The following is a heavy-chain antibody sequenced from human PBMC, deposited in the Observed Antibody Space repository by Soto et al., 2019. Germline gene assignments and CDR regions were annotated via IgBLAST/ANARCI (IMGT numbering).Heavy chain of an antibody. V-gene: IGHV1-69*06. CDR1: GGTFSSYA. Sequence: QVQLVQSGAEVKKPGSSVKVSCKASGGTFSSYAISWVRQAPGQGLEWMGGIIPIFGTANYAQKFQGRVTITADKSTSTDYMELSSLRSEDTAVYYCAADHRGSYYMGGDYWGQGTLVTVSS. D-gene: IGHD3-10*01. CDR3: AADHRGSYYMGGDY. CDR2: IIPIFGTA. J-gene: IGHJ4*02.